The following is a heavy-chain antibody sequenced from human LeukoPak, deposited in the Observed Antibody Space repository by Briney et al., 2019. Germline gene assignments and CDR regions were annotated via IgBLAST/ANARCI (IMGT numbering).Heavy chain of an antibody. V-gene: IGHV3-23*01. CDR3: AKGRHYYDSSGYYYFDY. CDR1: GFTFSSYA. Sequence: GGSLRLSCAASGFTFSSYAMSWVRQAPGKGLEWVSAISGSGGSTYHADSVKGRFTISRDNSKNTLYLQMNSLRAEDTAVYYCAKGRHYYDSSGYYYFDYWGQGTLVTVSS. D-gene: IGHD3-22*01. CDR2: ISGSGGST. J-gene: IGHJ4*02.